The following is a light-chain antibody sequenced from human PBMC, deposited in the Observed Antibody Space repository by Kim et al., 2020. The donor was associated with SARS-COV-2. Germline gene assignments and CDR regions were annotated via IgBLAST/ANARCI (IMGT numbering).Light chain of an antibody. V-gene: IGKV3-20*01. CDR2: GAS. CDR1: QSVSKNF. Sequence: EIVLTQSPDTLSLSPGGRATLSCRASQSVSKNFLAWYRQRPGQPPSLLIYGASTRATGIPDRISGSGSGTDFTLTITRLEPEDFAVYYCQQYGTPPYTFGQGTKLEI. J-gene: IGKJ2*01. CDR3: QQYGTPPYT.